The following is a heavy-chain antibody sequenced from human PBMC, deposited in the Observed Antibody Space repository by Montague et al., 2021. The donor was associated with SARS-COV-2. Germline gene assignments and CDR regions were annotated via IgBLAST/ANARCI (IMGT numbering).Heavy chain of an antibody. CDR2: LYTSGST. CDR3: ARESGYSSGWRYYYGMDV. J-gene: IGHJ6*01. CDR1: GGSISSYY. V-gene: IGHV4-4*07. D-gene: IGHD6-19*01. Sequence: SETLSLTCTVSGGSISSYYWTWIRQPAGKGLEWIGRLYTSGSTTYNPSLKSRVTMSVDTSKNQFSLNVTSVTAADTAIYYCARESGYSSGWRYYYGMDVGGQGPRSPSPQ.